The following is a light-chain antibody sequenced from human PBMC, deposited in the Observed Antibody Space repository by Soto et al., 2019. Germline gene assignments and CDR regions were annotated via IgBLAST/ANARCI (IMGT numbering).Light chain of an antibody. CDR2: SNN. V-gene: IGLV1-44*01. CDR3: AVWDDSLNGPV. J-gene: IGLJ2*01. CDR1: RSNIGSNT. Sequence: QSVLTQPPSASGTPGQRVTISCSGSRSNIGSNTVNWYQHLPGTAPKLLIYSNNQRPSGVPDRFSGSKSGTSASLAISGLQSEDEADYYCAVWDDSLNGPVFGGGTQLTVL.